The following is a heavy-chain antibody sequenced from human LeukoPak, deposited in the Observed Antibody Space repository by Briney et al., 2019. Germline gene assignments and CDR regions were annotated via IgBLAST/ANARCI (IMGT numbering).Heavy chain of an antibody. Sequence: SETLSLTCTVSGGSVSSGSYYWSRIRQPPGKGLEWIGYIYYSGSTNYNPSLKSRVTISVDTSKNQFSLKLSSVTAADTAVYYCARGSSSWYSNYYYYYGMDVWGQGTTVTVSS. J-gene: IGHJ6*02. CDR1: GGSVSSGSYY. D-gene: IGHD6-13*01. V-gene: IGHV4-61*01. CDR3: ARGSSSWYSNYYYYYGMDV. CDR2: IYYSGST.